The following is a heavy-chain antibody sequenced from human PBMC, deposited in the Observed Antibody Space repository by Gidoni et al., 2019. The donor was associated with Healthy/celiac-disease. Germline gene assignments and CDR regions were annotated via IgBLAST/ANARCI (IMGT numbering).Heavy chain of an antibody. CDR3: ASSLTYYYDSSGYYYFDY. D-gene: IGHD3-22*01. Sequence: QLQLQESGPGLVKPSETLSLTCTVSGGSIRSSSYFWGWIRQPPGKGLEWIGSIYYSGSTYYNPSLKSRVTISVDTSKNQFSLKLSSVTAADTAVYYCASSLTYYYDSSGYYYFDYWGQGTLVTVSS. J-gene: IGHJ4*02. CDR2: IYYSGST. CDR1: GGSIRSSSYF. V-gene: IGHV4-39*07.